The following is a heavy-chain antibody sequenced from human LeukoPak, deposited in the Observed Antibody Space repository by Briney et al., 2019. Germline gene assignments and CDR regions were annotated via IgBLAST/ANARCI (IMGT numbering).Heavy chain of an antibody. CDR2: ISSSSSTI. J-gene: IGHJ5*02. D-gene: IGHD6-19*01. CDR1: GFTFSSYS. Sequence: GGSLRLSCVGSGFTFSSYSMNWVRQAPGKGLEWVSYISSSSSTIYYADSVKGRFTISRDNAKNSLYLQMNSLRAEDTAVYYCARDRLEGGFDPWGQGTLVTVSS. CDR3: ARDRLEGGFDP. V-gene: IGHV3-48*01.